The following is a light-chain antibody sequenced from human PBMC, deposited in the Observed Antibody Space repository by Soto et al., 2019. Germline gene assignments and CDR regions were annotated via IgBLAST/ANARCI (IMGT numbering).Light chain of an antibody. CDR1: QSVSSY. Sequence: EIVLSQSPATLSLSKGERATLSCRASQSVSSYLAWYQQKPGQAPRLLIYGASTRATGIPARFSGSGSGTEFTLTISSLQSEDFAVYFCQQYNGWLWTFGQGTKVDIK. J-gene: IGKJ1*01. CDR2: GAS. CDR3: QQYNGWLWT. V-gene: IGKV3-15*01.